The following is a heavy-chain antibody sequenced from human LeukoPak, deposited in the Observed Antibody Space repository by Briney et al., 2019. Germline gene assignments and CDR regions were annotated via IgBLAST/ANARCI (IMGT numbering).Heavy chain of an antibody. Sequence: GRSLRLSCAASGFTFSSYGMHWVRQAPGKGLEWVAVISYDGSNKYYADSVKGRFTISRDNSKNTLYLQMNSLRAEDTAVYYCAKDQGLNYFGAFDIWGQGTMVTVSS. V-gene: IGHV3-30*18. CDR1: GFTFSSYG. J-gene: IGHJ3*02. CDR2: ISYDGSNK. D-gene: IGHD6-25*01. CDR3: AKDQGLNYFGAFDI.